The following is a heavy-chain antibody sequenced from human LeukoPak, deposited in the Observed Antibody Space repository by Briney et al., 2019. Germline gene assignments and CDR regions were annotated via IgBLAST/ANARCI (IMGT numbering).Heavy chain of an antibody. Sequence: GESLRLSCAAAGFTFSSYWMHWVRHAPGKGLVWVSRINSDGSSTSYADSVKGRFTISRDNAKNTLYLQMNSLRAEDTAVYYCARAQITGTTLDYWGQGTLVTVSS. D-gene: IGHD1-7*01. CDR2: INSDGSST. J-gene: IGHJ4*02. CDR1: GFTFSSYW. V-gene: IGHV3-74*01. CDR3: ARAQITGTTLDY.